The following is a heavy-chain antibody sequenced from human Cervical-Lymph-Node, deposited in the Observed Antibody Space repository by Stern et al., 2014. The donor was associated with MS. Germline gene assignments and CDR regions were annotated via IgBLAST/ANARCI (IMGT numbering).Heavy chain of an antibody. CDR3: ASSEWEPPFFDY. Sequence: QVQLQESGPGLVKPSETLSLTCTVSGGSISSYYWSWIRQPPGKGLEWIGYIYYSGSTNYNPSLKSRVTISVDTSKNQFSLKLSSVTAADTAVYYCASSEWEPPFFDYWGQGTLVTVSS. D-gene: IGHD1-26*01. CDR2: IYYSGST. J-gene: IGHJ4*02. V-gene: IGHV4-59*01. CDR1: GGSISSYY.